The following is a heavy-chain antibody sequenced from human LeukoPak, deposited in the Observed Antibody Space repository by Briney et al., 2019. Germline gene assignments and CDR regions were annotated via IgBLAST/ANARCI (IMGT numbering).Heavy chain of an antibody. V-gene: IGHV3-72*01. J-gene: IGHJ4*02. CDR1: GFTFSDHY. CDR2: TRNKANSYTT. CDR3: ARVGRDGSYSMDY. Sequence: AGGSLRLSCAASGFTFSDHYMDWVRQAPGKGLEWVGRTRNKANSYTTEYAASVKGRFTFSRDDSENSLYLQMNSLKTEDTAVYYCARVGRDGSYSMDYWGQGTLVTVSS. D-gene: IGHD1-26*01.